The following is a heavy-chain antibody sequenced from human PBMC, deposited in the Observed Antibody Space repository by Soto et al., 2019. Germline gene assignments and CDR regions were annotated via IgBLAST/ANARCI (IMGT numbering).Heavy chain of an antibody. CDR3: ARAIYCISTSCYLFDYYSGMDV. D-gene: IGHD2-2*01. J-gene: IGHJ6*02. CDR2: ISYDGSNK. CDR1: GFTFSSYS. V-gene: IGHV3-30-3*01. Sequence: QVQLVESGGGVVQPGRSLRLSCAASGFTFSSYSMHWVRQAPGKGLEWVAVISYDGSNKYYADSVKGRFTISRDNSKNTLYLQMNSLRADDTAVYYCARAIYCISTSCYLFDYYSGMDVWGQGTTVTVSS.